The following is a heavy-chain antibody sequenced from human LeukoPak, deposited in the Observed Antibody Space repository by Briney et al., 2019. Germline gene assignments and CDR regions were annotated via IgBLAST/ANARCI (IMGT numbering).Heavy chain of an antibody. D-gene: IGHD5-12*01. Sequence: KSSETLSLTCTVSGGSITGYYWTWIRQPAGKGLEWIGRVSDTGRAYYNPSLERRVTISLDTSNNRFSLKVPSVTAADTAVYYCARGPDMPPISGYYSFVYWAQGTLVSVPS. CDR2: VSDTGRA. CDR1: GGSITGYY. CDR3: ARGPDMPPISGYYSFVY. V-gene: IGHV4-4*07. J-gene: IGHJ4*02.